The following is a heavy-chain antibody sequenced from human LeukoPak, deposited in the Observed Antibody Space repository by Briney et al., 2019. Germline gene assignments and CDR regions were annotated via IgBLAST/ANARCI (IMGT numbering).Heavy chain of an antibody. J-gene: IGHJ3*02. CDR2: ISGSGGST. D-gene: IGHD6-19*01. CDR1: GFTVSSNY. V-gene: IGHV3-23*01. CDR3: AKAAAQTGIAVALDI. Sequence: GGSLRLSCAASGFTVSSNYMSWVRQAPGKGLEWVSAISGSGGSTYYADSVKGRFTISRDNSKNTLYLQMNSLRAEDTAVYYCAKAAAQTGIAVALDIWGQGTMVTVSS.